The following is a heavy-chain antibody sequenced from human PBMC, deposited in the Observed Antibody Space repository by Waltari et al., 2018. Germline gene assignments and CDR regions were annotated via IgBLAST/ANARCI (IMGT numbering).Heavy chain of an antibody. CDR3: GRDVYGDYVGGGGGAFDI. CDR1: GFTFSSYA. D-gene: IGHD4-17*01. Sequence: EVQLLESGGGLVQPGGSLRLSCAASGFTFSSYAMSWVRQAPGKGLEWVSAISGSGGSTYYADAGKGRFTISRDNSKNTLYLKMNSLRAEDTAVYYCGRDVYGDYVGGGGGAFDIWGQGTMVIVSS. CDR2: ISGSGGST. V-gene: IGHV3-23*01. J-gene: IGHJ3*02.